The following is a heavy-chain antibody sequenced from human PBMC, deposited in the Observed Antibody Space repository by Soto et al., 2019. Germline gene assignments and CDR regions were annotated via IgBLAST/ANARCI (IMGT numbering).Heavy chain of an antibody. CDR1: GGSFSGYY. V-gene: IGHV4-34*01. CDR3: ARGQQQYYYDSSGYYYFDY. D-gene: IGHD3-22*01. Sequence: SETLSLTCAVYGGSFSGYYWIWIRQPPGKGLEWIGEINHSGSTNYNPSLKSRVTISVDTSKNQFSLKLSSVTAADTAVYYCARGQQQYYYDSSGYYYFDYWGQGTLVTVSS. J-gene: IGHJ4*02. CDR2: INHSGST.